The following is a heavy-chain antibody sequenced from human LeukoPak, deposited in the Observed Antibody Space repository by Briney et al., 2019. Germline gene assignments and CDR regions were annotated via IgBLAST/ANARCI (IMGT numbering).Heavy chain of an antibody. J-gene: IGHJ4*02. D-gene: IGHD3-22*01. Sequence: GGSLRLSCAASGFTFSDYYMSWIRQAPGKGLEWVSYISSSGSTIYYSDSVKGRFTISRDNAKNSLYLQMNSLRAEDTAVYYCARRHYYDSGGIISQYYFDYWGQGTLVTVSS. CDR3: ARRHYYDSGGIISQYYFDY. V-gene: IGHV3-11*01. CDR2: ISSSGSTI. CDR1: GFTFSDYY.